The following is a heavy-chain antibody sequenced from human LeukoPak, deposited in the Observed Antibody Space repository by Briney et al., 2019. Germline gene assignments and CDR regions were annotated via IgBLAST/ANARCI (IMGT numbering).Heavy chain of an antibody. V-gene: IGHV3-48*03. CDR1: GFTFSSYE. Sequence: GGSLRLSCAASGFTFSSYEMNWVRQAPGKGLEWVSYISSSGSTIYYADSVKGRFTISRDNAKNSLYLQMNSLRAEDTAVYYCARIRFLEWLPELYYFDYWGQGTLVTVSS. J-gene: IGHJ4*02. CDR3: ARIRFLEWLPELYYFDY. D-gene: IGHD3-3*01. CDR2: ISSSGSTI.